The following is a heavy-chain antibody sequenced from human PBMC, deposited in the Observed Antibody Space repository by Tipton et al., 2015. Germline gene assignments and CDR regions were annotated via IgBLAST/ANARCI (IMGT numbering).Heavy chain of an antibody. CDR1: GGSISSGFYY. CDR3: ARQSDAMIVVVNNWFDS. D-gene: IGHD3-22*01. V-gene: IGHV4-31*03. CDR2: IDYSGST. Sequence: TLSLTCTVSGGSISSGFYYWSWIRQHPGKGLEWIGHIDYSGSTYYNPSLKSRVTISVDTSKSQFSLKLSSVTAADTAVHYCARQSDAMIVVVNNWFDSWGQGTLVTVSS. J-gene: IGHJ5*01.